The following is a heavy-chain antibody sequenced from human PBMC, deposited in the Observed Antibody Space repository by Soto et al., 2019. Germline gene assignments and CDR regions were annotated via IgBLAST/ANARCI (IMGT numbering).Heavy chain of an antibody. D-gene: IGHD2-15*01. Sequence: GGSLRLSCAASGFPFSSYWMSWVRQAPGKGLEWVANIKQDGSEKHYVDSVKGRFTISRDNAKNSLYLQMNSLRAEDTAVYYCALGRGGSTRGQGTLVTVSS. J-gene: IGHJ4*02. CDR2: IKQDGSEK. V-gene: IGHV3-7*05. CDR1: GFPFSSYW. CDR3: ALGRGGST.